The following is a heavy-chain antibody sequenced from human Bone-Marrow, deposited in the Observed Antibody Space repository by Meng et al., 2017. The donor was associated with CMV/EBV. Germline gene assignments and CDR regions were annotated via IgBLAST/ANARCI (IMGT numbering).Heavy chain of an antibody. Sequence: GPLRLSCAVYGGSFSGYYWSWIRQPPGKGLEWIGEINHSGSTNYNPSLKSRVTISVDTSKNQFSLKLSSVTAADTAVYYCARQTGSIVVVPAAFFDYWGQGTLVTVSS. CDR1: GGSFSGYY. D-gene: IGHD2-2*01. V-gene: IGHV4-34*01. CDR2: INHSGST. CDR3: ARQTGSIVVVPAAFFDY. J-gene: IGHJ4*02.